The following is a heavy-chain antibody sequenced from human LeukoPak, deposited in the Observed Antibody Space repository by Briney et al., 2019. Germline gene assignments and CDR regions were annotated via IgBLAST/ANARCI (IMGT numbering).Heavy chain of an antibody. CDR3: ARRFFYGDYDTYYFDY. J-gene: IGHJ4*02. CDR2: IYYTGST. V-gene: IGHV4-39*01. CDR1: DGSISSPDHY. Sequence: SETLSLTCTVSDGSISSPDHYWGWIRQPPGKGLEWIGIIYYTGSTYYNLSLKSRVIISVDTSKSQFSLKVRSMTAADTAVYYCARRFFYGDYDTYYFDYWGQGILVTVSS. D-gene: IGHD4-17*01.